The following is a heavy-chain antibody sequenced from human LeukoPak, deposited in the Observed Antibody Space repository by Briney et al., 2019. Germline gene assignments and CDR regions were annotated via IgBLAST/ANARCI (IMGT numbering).Heavy chain of an antibody. CDR3: ATLTYRSWYFDL. CDR1: GGSISMVGDC. J-gene: IGHJ2*01. V-gene: IGHV4-31*03. CDR2: IYYSATT. D-gene: IGHD3-16*02. Sequence: SETLSLTCPLSGGSISMVGDCWSWIRHNPGKGLEWIGYIYYSATTYYNPSLKSRVTISVATSKKQFSLKLSSVTAADTAVYYCATLTYRSWYFDLWGRGTLVTVSS.